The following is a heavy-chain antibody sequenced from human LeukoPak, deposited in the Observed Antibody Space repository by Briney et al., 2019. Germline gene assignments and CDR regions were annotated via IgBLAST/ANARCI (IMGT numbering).Heavy chain of an antibody. D-gene: IGHD3-22*01. CDR2: INHGVST. CDR3: ARRKSYYYDSSGYQFDY. CDR1: GGSFSGYY. J-gene: IGHJ4*02. V-gene: IGHV4-34*01. Sequence: PSETLSLTCAVYGGSFSGYYWSWIRQPPGKGLEWIGEINHGVSTNYNPSLKSRVTISVDMSKNQFSLKLSSVTAADTAVYYCARRKSYYYDSSGYQFDYSGQGTLVTVSS.